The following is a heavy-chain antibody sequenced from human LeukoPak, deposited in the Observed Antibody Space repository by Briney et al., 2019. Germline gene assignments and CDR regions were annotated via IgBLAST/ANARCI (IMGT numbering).Heavy chain of an antibody. CDR3: ARVNRGDAFDI. D-gene: IGHD3-16*02. CDR1: GFTFSSYA. CDR2: ISYDGSNK. V-gene: IGHV3-30-3*01. Sequence: PGGSLRLSCAASGFTFSSYAMHWVRQAPGKGLDWVAVISYDGSNKYYADSLKGRFTISRDNSKNTLYLQMNSLRAEDTAVYYCARVNRGDAFDIWGQGTLVTVSS. J-gene: IGHJ3*02.